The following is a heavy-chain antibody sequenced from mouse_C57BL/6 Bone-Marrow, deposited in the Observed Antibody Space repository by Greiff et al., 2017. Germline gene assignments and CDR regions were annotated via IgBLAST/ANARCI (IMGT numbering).Heavy chain of an antibody. V-gene: IGHV1-50*01. Sequence: QVQLKQPGAELVKPGASVKLSCKASGYTFTSYWMQWVKQRPGQGLEWIGEIDPSDSYTNYNQKFKGKATLTVDTSSSTAYMQLSSLTSEDSAVYYCARDDYYAMDYWGQGTSVTVSS. CDR1: GYTFTSYW. J-gene: IGHJ4*01. CDR3: ARDDYYAMDY. CDR2: IDPSDSYT.